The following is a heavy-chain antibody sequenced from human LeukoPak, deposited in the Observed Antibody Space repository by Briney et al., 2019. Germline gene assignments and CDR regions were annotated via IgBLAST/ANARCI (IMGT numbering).Heavy chain of an antibody. J-gene: IGHJ6*03. Sequence: ASETLSLTCTVSGGSISSYYWSWIRQPARKGLEWIGRIYTSGSTNYNPSLKSRATISVDKSKNQFSLKLSSVTAADTTVYYCTKGSGLYYYMDVWGKGTTVTVSS. V-gene: IGHV4-4*07. D-gene: IGHD3-3*01. CDR2: IYTSGST. CDR1: GGSISSYY. CDR3: TKGSGLYYYMDV.